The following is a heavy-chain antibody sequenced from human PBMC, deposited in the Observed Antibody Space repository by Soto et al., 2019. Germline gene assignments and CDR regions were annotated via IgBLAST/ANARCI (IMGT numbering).Heavy chain of an antibody. CDR3: ASPSDYSNYYYYGMDV. J-gene: IGHJ6*02. CDR1: GYSFTSYW. D-gene: IGHD4-4*01. V-gene: IGHV5-51*01. CDR2: IYPGDSDT. Sequence: GESLKISCKGSGYSFTSYWISWVRQMPGKGLEWMGIIYPGDSDTRYSPSFQGQVTISADKSTSTAYLQWSSLKASDTAMYYCASPSDYSNYYYYGMDVWGQGTTVTVSS.